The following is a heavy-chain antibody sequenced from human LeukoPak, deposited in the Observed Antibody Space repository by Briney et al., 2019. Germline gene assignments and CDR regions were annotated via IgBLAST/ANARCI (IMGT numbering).Heavy chain of an antibody. D-gene: IGHD1-20*01. V-gene: IGHV3-48*03. CDR1: GFTFSSHS. J-gene: IGHJ4*02. CDR3: ARVGYDWNLFDC. CDR2: IGASGSAI. Sequence: GGSLRLSCAASGFTFSSHSMNWVRQAPGKGLEWVSYIGASGSAIYYADSVKGRFTISRDNAKNSLYLQMNSLRAEDTAVYYCARVGYDWNLFDCWGQGTLVTVSS.